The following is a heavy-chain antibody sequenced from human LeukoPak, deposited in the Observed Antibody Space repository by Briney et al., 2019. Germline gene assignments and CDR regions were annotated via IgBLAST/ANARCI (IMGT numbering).Heavy chain of an antibody. CDR1: GESFSGYF. Sequence: ETLSLTCAVYGESFSGYFWSWIRQPPGKGLEWIGEINHSGYTNYNPSLKSRVTISVDTSKKQFSLRLNSVTAADTAVYYCAKIWPDLWGRGTLVTVSS. CDR3: AKIWPDL. V-gene: IGHV4-34*01. CDR2: INHSGYT. D-gene: IGHD2/OR15-2a*01. J-gene: IGHJ2*01.